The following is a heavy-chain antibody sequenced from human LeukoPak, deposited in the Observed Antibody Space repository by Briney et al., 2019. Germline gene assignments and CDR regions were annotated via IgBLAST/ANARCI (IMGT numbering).Heavy chain of an antibody. J-gene: IGHJ4*02. D-gene: IGHD3-16*02. CDR1: GFTFSSYS. CDR2: ITSNGGRT. Sequence: TGGSLRLSCAASGFTFSSYSMHWVRQAPGKGLEYVSAITSNGGRTYYANSVKGRLTISRDNSKNTLYLQMGSLRAEDMAVYYCARWGGRYPFDYWGQGTLVTVSS. CDR3: ARWGGRYPFDY. V-gene: IGHV3-64*01.